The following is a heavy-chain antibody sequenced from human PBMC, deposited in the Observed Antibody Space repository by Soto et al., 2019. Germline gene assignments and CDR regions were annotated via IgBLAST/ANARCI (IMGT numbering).Heavy chain of an antibody. CDR2: IYHSGST. J-gene: IGHJ4*02. D-gene: IGHD3-22*01. CDR1: GGSISSGGYS. CDR3: AIYYYDSSGYYLIDD. Sequence: PSETLSLTCAVSGGSISSGGYSWSWTRQPPGKGLEWIGYIYHSGSTYYNPSLKSRVTISVDRSKNQFSLKLSSVTAADTAVYYCAIYYYDSSGYYLIDDWGQGTLVNVSS. V-gene: IGHV4-30-2*01.